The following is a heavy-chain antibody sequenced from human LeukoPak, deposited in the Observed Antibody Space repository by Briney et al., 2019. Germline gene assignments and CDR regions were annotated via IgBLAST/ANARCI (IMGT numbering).Heavy chain of an antibody. CDR2: INHSGST. Sequence: SETLSLTCAVSGGSISSSNWWSWVRQPPGKGLEWIGEINHSGSTNYNPSLKSRVTISVDTSKNQFSLKLSSVTAADTAVYYCARVGIVGATRYYYYYGMDVWGQGTTVTVSS. CDR3: ARVGIVGATRYYYYYGMDV. V-gene: IGHV4-4*02. CDR1: GGSISSSNW. J-gene: IGHJ6*02. D-gene: IGHD1-26*01.